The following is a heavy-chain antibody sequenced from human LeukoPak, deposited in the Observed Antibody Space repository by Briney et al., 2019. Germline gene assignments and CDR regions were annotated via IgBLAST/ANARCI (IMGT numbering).Heavy chain of an antibody. CDR3: AKDLVTGSLDY. J-gene: IGHJ4*02. Sequence: GGSLRLSCAASGFTFSSYTMNWVRQAPGKGLEWVSSISSTSSYIYYADSVKGRFTISRANSENTLYLQMHSLRAEDTAVYYCAKDLVTGSLDYWGQGTLVTVSS. D-gene: IGHD3-10*01. CDR1: GFTFSSYT. CDR2: ISSTSSYI. V-gene: IGHV3-21*04.